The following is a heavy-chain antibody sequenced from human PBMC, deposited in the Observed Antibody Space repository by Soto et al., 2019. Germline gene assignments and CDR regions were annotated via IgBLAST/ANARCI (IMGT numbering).Heavy chain of an antibody. Sequence: GSLRLSCAASGFTFSTYYMTWVRQAPGKGLEWVASIKNDGSEQYYVDSVKGRFTISRDNAKNSLYLQMNSLRAGDTALYYCSRENWFQDYWGQGTRVTVSS. CDR2: IKNDGSEQ. D-gene: IGHD3-10*01. J-gene: IGHJ4*02. V-gene: IGHV3-7*03. CDR1: GFTFSTYY. CDR3: SRENWFQDY.